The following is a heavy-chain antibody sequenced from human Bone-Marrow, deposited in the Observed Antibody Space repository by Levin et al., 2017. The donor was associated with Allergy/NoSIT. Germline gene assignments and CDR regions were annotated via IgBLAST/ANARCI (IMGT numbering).Heavy chain of an antibody. Sequence: SCDVSRGSVISHDYNWGWIRQSPGKGLEWIGSISYRGDTYNLSVKSRLALAIDTSKNQISLSLRSVTAADTAVYLCARIVVRGVEYFDFWGQGVLVTVSS. V-gene: IGHV4-30-4*08. J-gene: IGHJ4*02. CDR2: ISYRGDT. CDR1: RGSVISHDYN. CDR3: ARIVVRGVEYFDF. D-gene: IGHD3-10*01.